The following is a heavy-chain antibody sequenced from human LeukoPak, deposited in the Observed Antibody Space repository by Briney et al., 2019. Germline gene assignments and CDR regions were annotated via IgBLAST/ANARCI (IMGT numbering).Heavy chain of an antibody. CDR2: ISGSGGST. J-gene: IGHJ2*01. CDR1: RFTFSNYA. Sequence: QPGGSLILSCAASRFTFSNYAMSWVRQAPGKGLEWVSGISGSGGSTYYADSVKGRFTISRDNSKNTMYLQTNSLRAEDTAVYYCAKDLYGGSVYWYFGLWGRGTLVTVSS. V-gene: IGHV3-23*01. CDR3: AKDLYGGSVYWYFGL. D-gene: IGHD4-23*01.